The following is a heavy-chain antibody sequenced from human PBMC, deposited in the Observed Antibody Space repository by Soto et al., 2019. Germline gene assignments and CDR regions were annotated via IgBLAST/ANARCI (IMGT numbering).Heavy chain of an antibody. D-gene: IGHD3-3*01. CDR2: IRYDGSNK. V-gene: IGHV3-33*01. CDR3: ARSVCFGVVFVYYYGMDV. J-gene: IGHJ6*02. Sequence: GGSLRLSCAASGFTFSSYGMHWVRQAPGKGLEWVAVIRYDGSNKYYADSVKGRFTISRDNSKNTLYLQMNSLRAEDTAVCYCARSVCFGVVFVYYYGMDVWGQGTTVTVSS. CDR1: GFTFSSYG.